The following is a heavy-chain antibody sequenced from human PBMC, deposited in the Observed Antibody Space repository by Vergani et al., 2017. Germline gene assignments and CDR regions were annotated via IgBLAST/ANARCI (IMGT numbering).Heavy chain of an antibody. V-gene: IGHV3-21*01. CDR1: GFIFSHYS. Sequence: EVQMVESGGGLVKPGGSLRLSCVTSGFIFSHYSMNWLRQAPGKGLECVSSISGNNDDVYYADSVKGRLTISGDNAKKSLYLDMSSLRAEDTAVYYCVREFRVSRTWGQGTLVAVSS. CDR2: ISGNNDDV. J-gene: IGHJ3*01. CDR3: VREFRVSRT.